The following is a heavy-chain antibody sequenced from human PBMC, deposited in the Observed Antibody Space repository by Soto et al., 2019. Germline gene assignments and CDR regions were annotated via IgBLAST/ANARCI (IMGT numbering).Heavy chain of an antibody. CDR1: GFTFSRYW. CDR2: IDSGGSTT. Sequence: EVQLVESGGGLVQPGGSLRLSCAASGFTFSRYWMHWVRQAPGKGLVWLSRIDSGGSTTYYADSVKGRFTISRDNDKDTVYLQRNSLRAEDTAVYYCASPYMYSSGLYFYGMDVWGQGTTVTVSS. J-gene: IGHJ6*02. V-gene: IGHV3-74*01. CDR3: ASPYMYSSGLYFYGMDV. D-gene: IGHD6-19*01.